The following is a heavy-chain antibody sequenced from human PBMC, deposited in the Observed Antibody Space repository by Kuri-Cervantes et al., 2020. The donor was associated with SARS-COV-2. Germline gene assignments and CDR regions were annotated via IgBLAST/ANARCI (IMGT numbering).Heavy chain of an antibody. Sequence: ASVKVSCKASGYTFTSYAMHWGRQAPGQRLEWMGWINAGNGNTKYSQKFQGRVTITRDTSASTSYMELSSLRSEDTAVYYCGVNYYDSSGYSYCYYYYGMDVWGQGTTVTVSS. D-gene: IGHD3-22*01. CDR1: GYTFTSYA. V-gene: IGHV1-3*01. J-gene: IGHJ6*02. CDR2: INAGNGNT. CDR3: GVNYYDSSGYSYCYYYYGMDV.